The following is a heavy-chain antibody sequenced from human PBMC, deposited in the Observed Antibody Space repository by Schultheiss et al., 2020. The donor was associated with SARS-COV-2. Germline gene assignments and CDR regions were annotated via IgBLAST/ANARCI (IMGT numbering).Heavy chain of an antibody. CDR2: ISYDESNK. V-gene: IGHV3-30*04. Sequence: GESLKISCSASGFTFSSYAMHWVRQAPGTGLEWVAVISYDESNKNYADSVKGRFTISRDNSKNTLFLQMNSLRAEDTAVYYCARSPGSSVHYYHMDVWGQGTTVTVSS. D-gene: IGHD6-6*01. CDR1: GFTFSSYA. CDR3: ARSPGSSVHYYHMDV. J-gene: IGHJ6*02.